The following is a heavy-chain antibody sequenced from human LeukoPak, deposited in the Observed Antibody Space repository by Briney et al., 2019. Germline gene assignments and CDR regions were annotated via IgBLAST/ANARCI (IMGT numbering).Heavy chain of an antibody. V-gene: IGHV1-18*04. D-gene: IGHD3-10*01. CDR2: ISAYNGNT. Sequence: ASVKVSCKASGYTCTSYGISWVRQATGQGLEWMLWISAYNGNTNYAQKLQGRVTMTTDTSTSTAYMELRSLRSDDTAVYYCAREGPSITMVRGVTPMDWFDPWGQGTLVTVSS. J-gene: IGHJ5*02. CDR1: GYTCTSYG. CDR3: AREGPSITMVRGVTPMDWFDP.